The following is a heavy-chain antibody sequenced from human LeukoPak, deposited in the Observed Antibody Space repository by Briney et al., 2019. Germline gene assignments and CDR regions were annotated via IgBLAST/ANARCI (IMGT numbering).Heavy chain of an antibody. CDR2: ISYDGSNK. CDR1: GFTFSSYA. Sequence: PGGSLRLSCAASGFTFSSYAMHWVRQAPGKGLEWVAVISYDGSNKYYADSVKGRFTISRDNSKNTLYLQMNSLRAEDTAVYYCARGPPSFEYYYDLGYFQHWGQGTLATVSS. J-gene: IGHJ1*01. D-gene: IGHD3-22*01. CDR3: ARGPPSFEYYYDLGYFQH. V-gene: IGHV3-30-3*01.